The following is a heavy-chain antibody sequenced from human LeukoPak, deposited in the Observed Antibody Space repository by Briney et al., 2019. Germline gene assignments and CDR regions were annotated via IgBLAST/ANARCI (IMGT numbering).Heavy chain of an antibody. V-gene: IGHV3-15*01. CDR1: GFILRKAW. CDR2: IKSKTDGGTT. J-gene: IGHJ4*02. CDR3: TLFDY. Sequence: GGPLGPSWEASGFILRKAWMGGFRQVPGKGLEWVGRIKSKTDGGTTDYAAPVKGRFTISRDDSKNTLYLQMNSLKTEDTAVYYCTLFDYWGQGTLVTVSS.